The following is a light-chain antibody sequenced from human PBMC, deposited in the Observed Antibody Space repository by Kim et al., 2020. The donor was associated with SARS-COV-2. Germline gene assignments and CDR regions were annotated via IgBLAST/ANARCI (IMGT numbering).Light chain of an antibody. J-gene: IGLJ3*02. CDR3: QAWDSSTGV. Sequence: SLSPGQTASITCSGDRLGDKYVCWYQQKPGQSPVVVIYEDSKRPSGIPERFSGSNSGNTATLTISGTQAMDEADYYCQAWDSSTGVFGGGTQLTVL. CDR2: EDS. CDR1: RLGDKY. V-gene: IGLV3-1*01.